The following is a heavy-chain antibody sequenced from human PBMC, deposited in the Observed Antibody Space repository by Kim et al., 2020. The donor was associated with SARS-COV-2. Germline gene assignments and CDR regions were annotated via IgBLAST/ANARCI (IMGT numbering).Heavy chain of an antibody. CDR1: GFTFSSYS. J-gene: IGHJ6*02. CDR2: ISSSSSYI. Sequence: GGSLRLSCAASGFTFSSYSMNWVRQAPGKGLEWVSSISSSSSYIYYADSVKGRFTISRDNAKNSLYLQMNSLRAEDTAVYYCASVGATTEYYYYGMDVWGQGTTVTVSS. D-gene: IGHD1-26*01. CDR3: ASVGATTEYYYYGMDV. V-gene: IGHV3-21*01.